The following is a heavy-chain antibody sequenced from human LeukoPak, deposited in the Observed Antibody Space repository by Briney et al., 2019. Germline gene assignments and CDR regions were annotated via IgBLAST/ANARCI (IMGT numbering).Heavy chain of an antibody. D-gene: IGHD5-12*01. Sequence: GGSLRLSCAASGFTFSSCEMNWVRQAPGKGLEWISYISTSGSTIYYADSVKGRFTISRDNAKNSLYLQMNSLRAEDTAVYYCARDNVVATIGGDYYYGMDVWGKGTTVTVSS. CDR3: ARDNVVATIGGDYYYGMDV. V-gene: IGHV3-48*03. J-gene: IGHJ6*04. CDR1: GFTFSSCE. CDR2: ISTSGSTI.